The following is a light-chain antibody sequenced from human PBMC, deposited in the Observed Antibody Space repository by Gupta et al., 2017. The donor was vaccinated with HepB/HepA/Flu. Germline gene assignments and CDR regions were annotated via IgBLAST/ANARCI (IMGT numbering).Light chain of an antibody. V-gene: IGKV1-9*01. CDR1: QGITSY. J-gene: IGKJ3*01. CDR2: AAS. Sequence: DIQLTQSPSFLSASVGDRVNITCRASQGITSYLAWYQPKPGKAPKVLIYAASTLQSGVPSRFSGSGSGTEFTLTISSLQPEDFATYYCQQLNSYPRAFGPGTKVDIK. CDR3: QQLNSYPRA.